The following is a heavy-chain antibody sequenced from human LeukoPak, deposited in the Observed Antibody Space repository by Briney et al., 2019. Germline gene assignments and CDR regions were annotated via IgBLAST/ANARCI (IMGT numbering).Heavy chain of an antibody. D-gene: IGHD3-22*01. V-gene: IGHV4-30-2*01. CDR1: GGSISSGGYY. CDR3: ARASYYYDSSGYYYDY. J-gene: IGHJ4*02. Sequence: SQTLSLTCTVSGGSISSGGYYWSWVRQPPGRGLEWIGYIYHSGSTYYNPSLKSRVTISVDRSKNQFSLKLSSVTAADTAVYYCARASYYYDSSGYYYDYWGQGTLVTVSS. CDR2: IYHSGST.